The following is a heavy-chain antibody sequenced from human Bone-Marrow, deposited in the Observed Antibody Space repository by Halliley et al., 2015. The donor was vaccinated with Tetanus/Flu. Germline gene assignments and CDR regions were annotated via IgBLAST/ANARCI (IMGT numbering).Heavy chain of an antibody. CDR3: ARDRPSGNGYNWGCFDY. CDR1: GFTFNTFG. J-gene: IGHJ4*02. V-gene: IGHV3-30*03. CDR2: ISYDGSNK. D-gene: IGHD5-12*01. Sequence: SLRLSCAASGFTFNTFGINWVRQAPGKGLEWVAVISYDGSNKYFADSVKGRFAISRDNSKNTLYLQMNSLKVDDTGIYYCARDRPSGNGYNWGCFDYGGQGTLVTVSS.